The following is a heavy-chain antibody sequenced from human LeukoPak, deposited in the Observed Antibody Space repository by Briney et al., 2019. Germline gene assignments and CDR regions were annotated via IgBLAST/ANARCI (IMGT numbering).Heavy chain of an antibody. CDR1: GFPLTTSAVG. CDR2: IYWSDDI. D-gene: IGHD2-15*01. V-gene: IGHV2-5*01. Sequence: SGPTLVKPTQTLTLTCTFSGFPLTTSAVGVGWIRQPPGNPLAWLALIYWSDDIRYSSSLRSRLTITKDTSKNQVILTLTNVDPTDTATYYCAHPLEVQWLVAFDYWGQGTLVTVSS. J-gene: IGHJ4*02. CDR3: AHPLEVQWLVAFDY.